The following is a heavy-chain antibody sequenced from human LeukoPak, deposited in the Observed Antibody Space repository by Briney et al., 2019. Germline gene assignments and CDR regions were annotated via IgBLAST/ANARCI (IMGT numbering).Heavy chain of an antibody. J-gene: IGHJ4*02. V-gene: IGHV3-30*04. CDR1: GFTFSNYA. D-gene: IGHD1-26*01. CDR3: ARAHQLGSKFSGSYHADLDY. CDR2: IS. Sequence: GGSLRLSCAASGFTFSNYAMHWVRQAPGKGLEWVAIISYADSVKGRFTVSRDNSKNSLYLQMNSLRAEDTAIYYCARAHQLGSKFSGSYHADLDYWGQGTLVTVSS.